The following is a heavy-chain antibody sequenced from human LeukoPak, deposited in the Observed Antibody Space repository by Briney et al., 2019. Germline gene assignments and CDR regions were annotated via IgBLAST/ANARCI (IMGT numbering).Heavy chain of an antibody. Sequence: SETLSLTCAVYGGSFSGYYWSWIRQPPGKGLEWIGEINHSGSTNYNPSLKSRVTISVDTSKNQFSLKLSSVTAADTAVYYCALPAPHYYYGMDVWGQGTTVTVSS. CDR1: GGSFSGYY. J-gene: IGHJ6*02. CDR3: ALPAPHYYYGMDV. D-gene: IGHD2-2*01. CDR2: INHSGST. V-gene: IGHV4-34*01.